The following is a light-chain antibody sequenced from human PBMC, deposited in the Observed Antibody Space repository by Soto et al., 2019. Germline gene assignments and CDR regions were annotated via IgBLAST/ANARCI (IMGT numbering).Light chain of an antibody. CDR2: GAS. J-gene: IGKJ1*01. CDR1: QSVYSN. CDR3: QQYNNSPPWT. Sequence: EIVMTQSPATLSVSPGERATLSCRASQSVYSNLAWYQQKPGQAPRLLIYGASTRATGIPARFSGSGSGTEFTLTISSLQSEDFAVYYCQQYNNSPPWTFGQGTKVEIK. V-gene: IGKV3-15*01.